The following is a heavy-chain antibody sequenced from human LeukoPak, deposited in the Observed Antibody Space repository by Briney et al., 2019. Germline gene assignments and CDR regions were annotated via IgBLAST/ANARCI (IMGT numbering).Heavy chain of an antibody. CDR3: ARLKTSKIPGAWYFDL. Sequence: GGSLRLSCAASGFTFSSYAMHWVRQAPGKGLEWVAVISYDGSNKYYADSVKGRFTISRDNSKNTLYLQMGSLRAEDMAVYYCARLKTSKIPGAWYFDLWGRGTLVTVSS. V-gene: IGHV3-30*14. J-gene: IGHJ2*01. CDR1: GFTFSSYA. CDR2: ISYDGSNK. D-gene: IGHD3-10*01.